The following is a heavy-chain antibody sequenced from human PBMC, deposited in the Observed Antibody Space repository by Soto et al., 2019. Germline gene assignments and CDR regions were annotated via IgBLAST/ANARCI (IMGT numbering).Heavy chain of an antibody. Sequence: SETLSLTCTVSGGSISSYYWSWIRQPPGKGLEWIGYIYYSGSTNYNPSLKSRVTISVDTSKNQFSLKLSSVTAADTAVYYCARPGGYCRGGSCYWFDPWGQGTLVTVSS. J-gene: IGHJ5*02. V-gene: IGHV4-59*08. D-gene: IGHD2-15*01. CDR2: IYYSGST. CDR1: GGSISSYY. CDR3: ARPGGYCRGGSCYWFDP.